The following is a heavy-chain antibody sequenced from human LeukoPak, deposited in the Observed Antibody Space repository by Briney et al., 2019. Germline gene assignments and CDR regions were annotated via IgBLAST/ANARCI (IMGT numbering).Heavy chain of an antibody. J-gene: IGHJ4*02. CDR1: GYSISSGYY. CDR3: ARGMYYYDSSDHPYYFDY. V-gene: IGHV4-38-2*02. CDR2: IYHSGST. D-gene: IGHD3-22*01. Sequence: PSETLSLTCTVSGYSISSGYYWGWIRPPPGKGLEWIGSIYHSGSTYYNPSLKSRVTISVDTSKNQFSLKLSSVTAADTAVYYCARGMYYYDSSDHPYYFDYWGQGTLVTVSS.